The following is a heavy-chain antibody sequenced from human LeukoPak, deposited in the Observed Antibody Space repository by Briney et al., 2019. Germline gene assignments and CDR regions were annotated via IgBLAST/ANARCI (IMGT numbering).Heavy chain of an antibody. D-gene: IGHD3-16*01. CDR3: ARVKLSYANDLSTFDI. J-gene: IGHJ3*02. CDR2: IYYSGNT. Sequence: SETLSLTCTVPSGSISSYYWSWIRQSPGKGLQCVGFIYYSGNTNYNPSLKSRVTISIDTSKNQFSLKLNSVTAADTAVYYCARVKLSYANDLSTFDIWGQGTMVTVSS. V-gene: IGHV4-59*01. CDR1: SGSISSYY.